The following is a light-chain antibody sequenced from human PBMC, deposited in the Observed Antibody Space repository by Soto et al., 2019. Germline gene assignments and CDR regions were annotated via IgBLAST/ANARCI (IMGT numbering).Light chain of an antibody. CDR2: KAS. CDR3: QQYNSYSQKT. CDR1: QSISSW. J-gene: IGKJ1*01. V-gene: IGKV1-5*03. Sequence: STLSASVGDRVTITCRASQSISSWLAWYQQKPGKAPKLLIYKASSLESGVPSRFSGSGSGTEFTLSISSLQPDDFATYYCQQYNSYSQKTFGQGTKVDIK.